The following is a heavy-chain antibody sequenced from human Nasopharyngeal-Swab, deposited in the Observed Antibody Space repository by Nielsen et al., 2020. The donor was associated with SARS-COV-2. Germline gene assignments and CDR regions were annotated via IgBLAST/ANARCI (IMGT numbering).Heavy chain of an antibody. D-gene: IGHD6-13*01. J-gene: IGHJ2*01. CDR1: GFTFSSYG. V-gene: IGHV3-21*01. CDR3: ARDPGSSWYGPSYWYFDL. Sequence: GESLKISCAASGFTFSSYGMNWVRQAPGKGLEWVSSISSSSSYIYYADSVKGRFTISRDNAKNSLYLQMNSLRAEDTAVYYCARDPGSSWYGPSYWYFDLWGRGTLVTVSS. CDR2: ISSSSSYI.